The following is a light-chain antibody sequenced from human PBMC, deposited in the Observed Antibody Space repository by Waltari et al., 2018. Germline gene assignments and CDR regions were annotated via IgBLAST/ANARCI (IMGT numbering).Light chain of an antibody. V-gene: IGKV1-5*03. CDR2: RSF. CDR1: ESINSW. Sequence: DIQMTQSPSTLSASVGDRVTISSRATESINSWLAWYQQKPGKAPKLLISRSFNLESGVPSRFSGSGSGTEFILTISSLQPDDLATYHCQQYKRPPWTFGQGTKV. J-gene: IGKJ1*01. CDR3: QQYKRPPWT.